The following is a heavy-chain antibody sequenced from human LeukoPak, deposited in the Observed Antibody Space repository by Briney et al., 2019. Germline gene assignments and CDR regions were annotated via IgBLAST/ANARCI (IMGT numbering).Heavy chain of an antibody. D-gene: IGHD1-26*01. J-gene: IGHJ4*02. CDR2: INHSGST. Sequence: SETLSLTCAVYGGSFSGYYWSWIRQPPGKGLEWIGEINHSGSTNYNPSLKSRVTISVDTSKNQFSLKLSSVTAADTAVYYCARVGELGTFDYWGQGTLVTVSS. CDR3: ARVGELGTFDY. V-gene: IGHV4-34*01. CDR1: GGSFSGYY.